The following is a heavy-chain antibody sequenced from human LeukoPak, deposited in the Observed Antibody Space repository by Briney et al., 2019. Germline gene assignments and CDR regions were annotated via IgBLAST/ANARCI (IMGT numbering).Heavy chain of an antibody. CDR2: IDPRDSYT. CDR1: GYSFTSYW. Sequence: GESLKISCKGSGYSFTSYWISWVRQMPGKGLEWMGRIDPRDSYTKYSPSVQGNVTISADRSITTASLQWSSLKASATAMYYCATHGREHLSWFDPWGQGTLVTVSS. V-gene: IGHV5-10-1*01. J-gene: IGHJ5*02. D-gene: IGHD3-10*02. CDR3: ATHGREHLSWFDP.